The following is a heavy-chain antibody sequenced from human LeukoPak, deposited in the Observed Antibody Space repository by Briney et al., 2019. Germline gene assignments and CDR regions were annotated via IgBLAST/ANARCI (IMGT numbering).Heavy chain of an antibody. J-gene: IGHJ5*02. V-gene: IGHV4-61*02. CDR1: GGSISSGSYY. Sequence: PSQTLSLTCTVSGGSISSGSYYWSWIRQPAGKGLEWIGRIYTSGSTNYNPSLKSRVTISVDTSKNQFSLKLSSVTAADTAVYYCARDERGSYFGNWFDPWGQGTLVTVSS. D-gene: IGHD1-26*01. CDR2: IYTSGST. CDR3: ARDERGSYFGNWFDP.